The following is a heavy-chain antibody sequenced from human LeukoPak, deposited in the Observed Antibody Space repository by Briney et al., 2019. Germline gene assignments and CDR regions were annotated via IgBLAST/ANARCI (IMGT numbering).Heavy chain of an antibody. D-gene: IGHD1-26*01. CDR1: GFTLSNFA. CDR2: IGTAGDT. V-gene: IGHV3-13*01. J-gene: IGHJ4*02. Sequence: PGVSLRLSCAASGFTLSNFAMHWVRQATGKGLEWVSAIGTAGDTFYPGSVKGRFTISRENAKNSLYLQMNNLRAEDTAVYYCARQMTPHGNFDYWGQGTLVTVSS. CDR3: ARQMTPHGNFDY.